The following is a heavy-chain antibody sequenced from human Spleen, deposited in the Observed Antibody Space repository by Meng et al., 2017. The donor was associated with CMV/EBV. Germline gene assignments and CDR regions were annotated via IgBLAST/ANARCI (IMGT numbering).Heavy chain of an antibody. J-gene: IGHJ4*02. CDR3: AKLVRYSSSSADDY. CDR1: GFTFSSYW. D-gene: IGHD6-6*01. V-gene: IGHV3-74*01. CDR2: INSDGSST. Sequence: GGSLRLSCAASGFTFSSYWMHWVRQAPGKGLVWVLRINSDGSSTRYADSEKGRFSISRDNAKNTLCLQMNSLRAEDTAVYYCAKLVRYSSSSADDYWGQGTLVTVSS.